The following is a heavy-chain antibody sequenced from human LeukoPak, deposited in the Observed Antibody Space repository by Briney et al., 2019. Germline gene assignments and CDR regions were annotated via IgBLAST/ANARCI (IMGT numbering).Heavy chain of an antibody. CDR3: ARLSKLASGDY. V-gene: IGHV3-48*03. J-gene: IGHJ4*02. Sequence: GGSLRLSCAASGFTFSSYEMNWVRQAPGKGLEWVSYISSSGSTIYYADSVKGRFTISRDNAKNSLYLQMNSLRAEDTAVYYCARLSKLASGDYWGQGTLVTVSS. CDR2: ISSSGSTI. D-gene: IGHD3-3*02. CDR1: GFTFSSYE.